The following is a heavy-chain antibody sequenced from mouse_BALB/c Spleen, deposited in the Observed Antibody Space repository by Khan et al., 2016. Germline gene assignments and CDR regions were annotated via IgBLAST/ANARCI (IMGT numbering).Heavy chain of an antibody. J-gene: IGHJ2*01. CDR3: AGDDGYFFDY. CDR2: ISYSGST. V-gene: IGHV3-8*02. D-gene: IGHD2-3*01. CDR1: GDSITSGY. Sequence: EVQLLETGPSLVKPSQTLSLTCSVTGDSITSGYWNWIRKFPGNKLEYMGYISYSGSTYYNPSLNSRISITRDSSTNQYYLQLNSVTTEDTATYYCAGDDGYFFDYWGQGTTLTVSS.